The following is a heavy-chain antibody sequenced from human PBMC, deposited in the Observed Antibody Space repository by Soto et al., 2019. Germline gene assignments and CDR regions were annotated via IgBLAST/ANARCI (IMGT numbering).Heavy chain of an antibody. CDR2: INHSGST. D-gene: IGHD3-10*01. CDR1: GGSFSGYY. Sequence: SETLSLTCAVYGGSFSGYYWSWIRQPPGKGLEWIGEINHSGSTNYNPSSKSRVTISVDTSKNQFSLKLSSVTAADTAVYYCARGKSQRAITMVRGVMYWFDPWGQGTLVTVSS. V-gene: IGHV4-34*01. CDR3: ARGKSQRAITMVRGVMYWFDP. J-gene: IGHJ5*02.